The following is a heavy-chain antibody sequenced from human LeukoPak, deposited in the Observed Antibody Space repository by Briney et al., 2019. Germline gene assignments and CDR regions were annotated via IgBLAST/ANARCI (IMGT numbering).Heavy chain of an antibody. CDR3: AKDHNYYDSSGRVY. V-gene: IGHV3-48*01. CDR1: GFTFSRYN. Sequence: GGSLRLSCAASGFTFSRYNMNWVRQAPGKGLEWLSYISISSSAIYYADSVKGRFTISRDDAKNSLYLQMNSLRAEDTAVYYCAKDHNYYDSSGRVYWGQGTLVTVSS. J-gene: IGHJ4*02. D-gene: IGHD3-22*01. CDR2: ISISSSAI.